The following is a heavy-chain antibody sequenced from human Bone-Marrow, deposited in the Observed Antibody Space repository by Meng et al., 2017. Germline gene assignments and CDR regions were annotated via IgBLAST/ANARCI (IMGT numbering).Heavy chain of an antibody. J-gene: IGHJ5*02. CDR3: ARAKRIYSGYGWWFDP. V-gene: IGHV4-34*01. CDR2: INHSGST. D-gene: IGHD5-12*01. Sequence: QGQLKQWGAGLLNPSETLSLTCAVYGGSFSGYYWSWIRQPPGKGLEWIGEINHSGSTNYNPSLKSRVTISVDTSKNQFSLKLSSVTAADTAVYYCARAKRIYSGYGWWFDPWGQGTLVTVSS. CDR1: GGSFSGYY.